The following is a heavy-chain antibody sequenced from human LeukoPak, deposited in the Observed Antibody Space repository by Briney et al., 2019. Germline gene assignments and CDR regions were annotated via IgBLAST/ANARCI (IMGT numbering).Heavy chain of an antibody. V-gene: IGHV3-30-3*01. CDR2: ISYDGSNK. CDR1: GFTFSSYA. D-gene: IGHD3-22*01. Sequence: GGSLRLSCAASGFTFSSYAMRWVRQAPGKGLEWVAVISYDGSNKYYADSVKGRFTIPRDNSKNTLYLQMNSLRAEDTAVYYCARDLALNYYDSSGYSDYWGQGTLVTVSS. J-gene: IGHJ4*02. CDR3: ARDLALNYYDSSGYSDY.